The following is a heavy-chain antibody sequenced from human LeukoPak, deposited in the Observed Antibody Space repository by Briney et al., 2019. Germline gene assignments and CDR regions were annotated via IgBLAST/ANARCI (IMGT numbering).Heavy chain of an antibody. CDR3: ASDISSSLGAFNI. V-gene: IGHV3-53*01. CDR1: GFTVSSCY. J-gene: IGHJ3*02. D-gene: IGHD6-6*01. Sequence: GGSLRLSCAASGFTVSSCYMSWVRQAPGKGLEWVSVIYIGGSTYYADSVKGRFTISRDNSKNTLYLQMNSMRAEDTAVYCCASDISSSLGAFNIWGQGTMVTVSS. CDR2: IYIGGST.